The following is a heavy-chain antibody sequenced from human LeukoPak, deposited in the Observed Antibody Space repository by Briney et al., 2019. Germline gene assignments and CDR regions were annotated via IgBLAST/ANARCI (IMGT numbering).Heavy chain of an antibody. J-gene: IGHJ4*02. D-gene: IGHD3-16*01. Sequence: PGGSLRLSCTASGFTFSNYWMHWVRQVPGKGLVWVSRINDDGSATFYADSVKGRFTISRDNAKNTLFLQINSLRAEDTAVYYCARAGFGRGGTYYFDYWGQGTLVTVSS. CDR3: ARAGFGRGGTYYFDY. CDR2: INDDGSAT. V-gene: IGHV3-74*01. CDR1: GFTFSNYW.